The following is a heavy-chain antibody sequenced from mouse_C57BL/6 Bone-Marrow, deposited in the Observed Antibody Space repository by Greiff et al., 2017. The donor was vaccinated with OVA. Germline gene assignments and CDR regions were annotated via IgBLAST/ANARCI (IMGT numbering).Heavy chain of an antibody. J-gene: IGHJ1*03. CDR1: GYTFTSYG. V-gene: IGHV1-81*01. Sequence: VQLQQSGAELARPGASVKLSCKASGYTFTSYGISWVKRRTGQGLEWIGEIYPRSGNTYYNEKFKGKATLTADKSSSTAYMELRSLTSEDSAVYFCARWDYGSSFYWYFDVWGTGTTVTVSS. CDR3: ARWDYGSSFYWYFDV. CDR2: IYPRSGNT. D-gene: IGHD1-1*01.